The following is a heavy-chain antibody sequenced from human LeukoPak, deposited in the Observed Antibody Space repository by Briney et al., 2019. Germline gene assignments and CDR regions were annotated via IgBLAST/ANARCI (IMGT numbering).Heavy chain of an antibody. CDR2: ISSDGSDK. Sequence: GGSLILSCGASGFIFSTYAMHWVRQAPGTGLEWVAVISSDGSDKYYSDSVKGRFTISRDNSENTFYLQMNLLRVEDTAVYYCARDLIREGSIDYWGQGTLVTVSS. D-gene: IGHD2-15*01. V-gene: IGHV3-30-3*01. CDR1: GFIFSTYA. J-gene: IGHJ4*02. CDR3: ARDLIREGSIDY.